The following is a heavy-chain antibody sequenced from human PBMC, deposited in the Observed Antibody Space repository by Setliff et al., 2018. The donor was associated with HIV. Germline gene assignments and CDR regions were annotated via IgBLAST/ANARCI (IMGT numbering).Heavy chain of an antibody. D-gene: IGHD3-22*01. Sequence: GESLKISCDASGISFSSYAMNWVRQAPGKGLEWVSVIGGSGGSTYYADSVKGRFTISRNNSKNTLYLQMNSLRAEDTAVYYCAKGSVRMHYYDSSGYFQHWGQGTPVTVSS. CDR1: GISFSSYA. J-gene: IGHJ1*01. V-gene: IGHV3-23*01. CDR2: IGGSGGST. CDR3: AKGSVRMHYYDSSGYFQH.